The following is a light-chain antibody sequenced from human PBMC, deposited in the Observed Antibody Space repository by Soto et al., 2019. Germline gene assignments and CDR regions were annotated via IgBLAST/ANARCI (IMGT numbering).Light chain of an antibody. Sequence: EIVLTQSPGTLSLSPGERATLSCRASQSVSSSYLAWYQQKPGQAPRLLIYGASSRATGIPDRFSGSGSGTNYSLTISRLEPEDFAMYYCQQYGSSPITFGQGTRLEIK. V-gene: IGKV3-20*01. J-gene: IGKJ5*01. CDR2: GAS. CDR3: QQYGSSPIT. CDR1: QSVSSSY.